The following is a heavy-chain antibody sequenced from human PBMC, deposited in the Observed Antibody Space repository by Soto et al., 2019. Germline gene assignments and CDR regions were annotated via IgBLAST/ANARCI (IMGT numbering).Heavy chain of an antibody. J-gene: IGHJ3*02. D-gene: IGHD3-3*02. V-gene: IGHV2-5*02. CDR2: IYWDDAQ. CDR1: GFSLSGDGVG. CDR3: AHAFGGTSWPNDAFDI. Sequence: QISLKESGPTLVKPTQSLTLTCTVSGFSLSGDGVGVGWIRQPPGKALEWLALIYWDDAQRYSPSLKTRLTITKXTXKXXVVLTMTNMDPVDTATYYCAHAFGGTSWPNDAFDIWGQGTVVTVSS.